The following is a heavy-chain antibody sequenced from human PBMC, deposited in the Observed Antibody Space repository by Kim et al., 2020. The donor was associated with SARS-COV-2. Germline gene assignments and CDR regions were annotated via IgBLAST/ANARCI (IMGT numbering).Heavy chain of an antibody. Sequence: GGSLRLSCAASGFTFRSYWMSWVRQAPGKGLEWVGNIQHDAGRTNIVESEKGRLTITRDNANKLVYLQMNSLRAEDRAIYYCARHDISGHYRFDYWGQGILVTVPS. J-gene: IGHJ4*02. D-gene: IGHD3-22*01. CDR2: IQHDAGRT. V-gene: IGHV3-7*01. CDR1: GFTFRSYW. CDR3: ARHDISGHYRFDY.